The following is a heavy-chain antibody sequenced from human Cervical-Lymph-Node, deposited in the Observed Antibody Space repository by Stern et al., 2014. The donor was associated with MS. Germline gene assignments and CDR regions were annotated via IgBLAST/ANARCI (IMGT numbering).Heavy chain of an antibody. CDR3: ARAADLYCDFWSGFAYDLDV. Sequence: EVQLVESGAEVKKPGESLKISCQGSGYSFSTYWIAWVRQMPGKGLEWMGIIYPGDSDTRYSPSFQGQVTVSADNSVTTAYLQWSSLTASDTAMYYCARAADLYCDFWSGFAYDLDVWGQGTTVTVSS. V-gene: IGHV5-51*01. CDR2: IYPGDSDT. D-gene: IGHD3-3*01. CDR1: GYSFSTYW. J-gene: IGHJ6*02.